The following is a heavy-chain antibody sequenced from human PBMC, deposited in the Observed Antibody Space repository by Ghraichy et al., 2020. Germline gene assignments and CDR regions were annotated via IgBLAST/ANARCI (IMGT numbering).Heavy chain of an antibody. CDR2: ISSSGSTI. J-gene: IGHJ4*02. Sequence: GGSLRLSCAASGFTFSDYYMSWIRQAPGKGLEWVSYISSSGSTIYYADSVKGRFTISRDNAKNSLYLQMNSLRAEDTAVYYCARDSLCSGGICYSGGFDYWGQGTLVTVSS. D-gene: IGHD2-15*01. V-gene: IGHV3-11*01. CDR3: ARDSLCSGGICYSGGFDY. CDR1: GFTFSDYY.